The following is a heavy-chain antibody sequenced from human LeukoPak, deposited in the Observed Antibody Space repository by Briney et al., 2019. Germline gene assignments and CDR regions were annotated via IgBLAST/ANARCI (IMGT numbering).Heavy chain of an antibody. CDR3: ARGVVAATFYYYMGV. V-gene: IGHV1-2*02. Sequence: ASVKVSCKASGYTFTSYDINWVRQAPGQGLEWMGWINPSSGGTNYPQKFQGRVTMTRDTSLSTAYMELSGLRSDDTAVYYCARGVVAATFYYYMGVWGKGTTVTVSS. J-gene: IGHJ6*03. CDR1: GYTFTSYD. CDR2: INPSSGGT. D-gene: IGHD2-15*01.